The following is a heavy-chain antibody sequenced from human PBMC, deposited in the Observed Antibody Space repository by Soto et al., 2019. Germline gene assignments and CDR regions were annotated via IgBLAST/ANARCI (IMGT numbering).Heavy chain of an antibody. CDR1: GFTFSSYA. CDR3: AKEGSDFWIGYDAYFDY. J-gene: IGHJ4*02. CDR2: VTGSGGST. D-gene: IGHD3-3*01. Sequence: GGSLRLSCAASGFTFSSYAMSWVRQAPGKGLEWVSGVTGSGGSTYYVASVKGRFTISRDNSKNTLYLQMNSLRAEDTAVYYCAKEGSDFWIGYDAYFDYWGQGTLVTVSS. V-gene: IGHV3-23*01.